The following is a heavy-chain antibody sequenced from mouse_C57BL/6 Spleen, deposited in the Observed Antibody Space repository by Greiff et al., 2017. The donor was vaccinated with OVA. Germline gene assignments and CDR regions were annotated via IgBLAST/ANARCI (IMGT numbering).Heavy chain of an antibody. V-gene: IGHV5-12*01. D-gene: IGHD2-4*01. Sequence: EVKLMESGGGLVQPGGSLKLSCAASGFTFSDYYMYWVRQTPEKRLEWVAYISNGGGSTYYPDTVKGRFTISRDNAKNTLYLQMSRLKSEDTAMYYCARHPSGDYDVGLFAYWGQGTLVTVSA. J-gene: IGHJ3*01. CDR2: ISNGGGST. CDR3: ARHPSGDYDVGLFAY. CDR1: GFTFSDYY.